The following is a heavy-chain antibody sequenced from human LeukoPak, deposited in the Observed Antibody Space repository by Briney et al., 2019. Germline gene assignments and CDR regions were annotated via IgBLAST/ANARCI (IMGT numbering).Heavy chain of an antibody. D-gene: IGHD3-10*01. CDR2: IYYSGST. CDR1: GGSFIGYY. V-gene: IGHV4-34*01. J-gene: IGHJ4*02. CDR3: ARDSIWFGELDY. Sequence: SETLSLTCAVYGGSFIGYYWTWIRQPPGKGLEWIGCIYYSGSTYYNPSLKSRVTISVDTSKNQFSLKLSSVTAADTAVYYCARDSIWFGELDYWGQGTLVTVSS.